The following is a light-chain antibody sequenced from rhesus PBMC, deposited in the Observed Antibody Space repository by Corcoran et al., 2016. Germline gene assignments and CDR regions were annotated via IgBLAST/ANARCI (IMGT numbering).Light chain of an antibody. CDR1: QGISKY. J-gene: IGKJ3*01. CDR2: NAS. Sequence: DIQMTQSPSSLSASVGDTVTITCQASQGISKYLAWYQQKPGKAPKLLIYNASTLQSWVPSRFSGRGSVTEFTLTISSLQPEDFATYYCQQHDSYPFTFGPGTKLDIK. CDR3: QQHDSYPFT. V-gene: IGKV1-25*01.